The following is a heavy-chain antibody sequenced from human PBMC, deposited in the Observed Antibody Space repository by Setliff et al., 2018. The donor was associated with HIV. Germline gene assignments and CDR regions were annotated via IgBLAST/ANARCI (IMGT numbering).Heavy chain of an antibody. J-gene: IGHJ3*02. CDR2: IYYSGST. CDR3: ARANSIKGYSYGPDAFDI. CDR1: TGSISRYY. D-gene: IGHD5-18*01. Sequence: SETLSLTCTFSTGSISRYYWNWTRQPPGKGLEWIGYIYYSGSTNYNPSLKSRVTISLDTSKNQFSLNLSSVTAADTAVYYCARANSIKGYSYGPDAFDIWGQGTMVTVS. V-gene: IGHV4-59*01.